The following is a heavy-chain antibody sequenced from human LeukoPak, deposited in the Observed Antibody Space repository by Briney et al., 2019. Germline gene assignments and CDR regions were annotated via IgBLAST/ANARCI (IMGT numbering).Heavy chain of an antibody. CDR3: ARGDSSWYTYYYYYMDV. V-gene: IGHV4-59*01. J-gene: IGHJ6*03. CDR1: GGSISSYY. D-gene: IGHD6-13*01. CDR2: IYYSGST. Sequence: SETLSLTCTVSGGSISSYYWSWIRQPPGKGLGWVGYIYYSGSTNYNPSLKSRVTISVDTSKNQFSLKLSSVTAADTAVYYCARGDSSWYTYYYYYMDVWGKGTTVTISS.